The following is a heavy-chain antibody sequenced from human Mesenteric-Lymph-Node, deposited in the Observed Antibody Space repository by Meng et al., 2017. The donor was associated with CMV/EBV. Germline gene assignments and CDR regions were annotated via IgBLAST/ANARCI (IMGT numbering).Heavy chain of an antibody. CDR1: GGSISSYY. CDR3: ASGRAAAGYFDY. D-gene: IGHD6-13*01. CDR2: IYYSGST. J-gene: IGHJ4*02. Sequence: SETLSLTCTVSGGSISSYYWSWIRQPPGKGLEWIGSIYYSGSTYYNPSLKSRVTISVDTSKNQFSLKLSSVTAADTAVYYCASGRAAAGYFDYWGQGTLVTVSS. V-gene: IGHV4-39*07.